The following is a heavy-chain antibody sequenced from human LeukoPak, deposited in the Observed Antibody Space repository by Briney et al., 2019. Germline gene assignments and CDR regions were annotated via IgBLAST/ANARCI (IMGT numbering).Heavy chain of an antibody. CDR3: ARVHYYGSEYYFDY. V-gene: IGHV4-39*07. CDR2: IYYSGST. Sequence: PSETLSLTCTASGGSISSNSYYWGWIRQPPGKGLEWIGSIYYSGSTNYNPSLKSRVTISVDTSKNQFSLKLSSVTAADTAVYYCARVHYYGSEYYFDYWGQGTLVTVSS. J-gene: IGHJ4*02. CDR1: GGSISSNSYY. D-gene: IGHD3-10*01.